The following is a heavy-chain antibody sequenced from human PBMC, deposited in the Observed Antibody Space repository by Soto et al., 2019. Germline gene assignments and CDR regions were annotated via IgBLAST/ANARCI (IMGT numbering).Heavy chain of an antibody. Sequence: QLQLQESGPGLVKPSETLSLTCTVSGGSISSSSYYWGWIRQPPGKGLEWIGSIYYSGSTYYNPSLKSRVTISVDTSKNQFSLKLSSVTAADTAVYYCARHGVQAAAFQLDPWGQGTLVTVSS. V-gene: IGHV4-39*01. D-gene: IGHD6-13*01. CDR1: GGSISSSSYY. CDR2: IYYSGST. CDR3: ARHGVQAAAFQLDP. J-gene: IGHJ5*02.